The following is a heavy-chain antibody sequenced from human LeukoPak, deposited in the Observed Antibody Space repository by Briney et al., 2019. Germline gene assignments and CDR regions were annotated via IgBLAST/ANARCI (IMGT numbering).Heavy chain of an antibody. Sequence: SETLSLTCTVSGGSISSSSYYWGWIRQPPGKGLEWIGSIYYSGSTYYNPSLKSRVTMSVDTSKNQFSLKLSSVTAADTAVYYCARYYYDSGLFDPWGQGTLVTVSS. CDR1: GGSISSSSYY. D-gene: IGHD3-22*01. J-gene: IGHJ5*02. CDR2: IYYSGST. V-gene: IGHV4-39*07. CDR3: ARYYYDSGLFDP.